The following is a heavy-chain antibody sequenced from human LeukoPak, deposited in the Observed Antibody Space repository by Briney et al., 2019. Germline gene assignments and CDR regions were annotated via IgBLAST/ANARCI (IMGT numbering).Heavy chain of an antibody. CDR3: ARAIGSGWFPFDY. CDR2: ISSSSSTI. V-gene: IGHV3-48*04. Sequence: PGGSLRLSCAASGFTFSSYSMNWVRQAPGKGLEWVSYISSSSSTIYYADSVKGRFTISRDNAKNSLYLQMTSLRVEDTAVYYCARAIGSGWFPFDYWGQGALVTVSS. J-gene: IGHJ4*02. D-gene: IGHD6-19*01. CDR1: GFTFSSYS.